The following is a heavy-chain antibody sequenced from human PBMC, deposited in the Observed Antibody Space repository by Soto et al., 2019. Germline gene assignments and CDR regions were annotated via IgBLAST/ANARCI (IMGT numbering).Heavy chain of an antibody. CDR3: ARDPRSITGTTSSEDFQH. Sequence: QAQLMQSGAEVKKPGSSVKVSCKASGGTFSGYAISWVRQAPGQGLEWMGGIIPVLGITNYAQKFQGRITSDADESTGTAYMDLRSLRSEDTAVYYCARDPRSITGTTSSEDFQHWGPGTLVSVSS. CDR1: GGTFSGYA. J-gene: IGHJ1*01. V-gene: IGHV1-69*01. D-gene: IGHD1-20*01. CDR2: IIPVLGIT.